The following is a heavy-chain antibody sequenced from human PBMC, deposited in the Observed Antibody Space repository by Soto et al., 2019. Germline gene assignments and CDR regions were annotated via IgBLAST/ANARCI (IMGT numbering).Heavy chain of an antibody. J-gene: IGHJ6*02. CDR3: AREGLPILGRRYGMDV. V-gene: IGHV1-2*04. CDR2: INPDSGAT. CDR1: AYTFTDYY. Sequence: ASVNVSCKASAYTFTDYYLHWVRQAPGQGLEWMGWINPDSGATNYARRFQGWVTMTRDTSIGTVYMELNRLKSNDTAVYYCAREGLPILGRRYGMDVWGQGTTVTVSS. D-gene: IGHD2-15*01.